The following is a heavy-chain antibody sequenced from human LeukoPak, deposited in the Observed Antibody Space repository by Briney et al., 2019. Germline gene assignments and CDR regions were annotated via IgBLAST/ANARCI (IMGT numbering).Heavy chain of an antibody. Sequence: GGSLRLSCAASGFTFSDYYMSWIRQAPGKGLEWVSYISYSGTTIYYADSVKGRFTISRDNSKNTVFLQMNSLRAEDTAEYFCAHQVPPNDEYFDHWGQGTLVTVSS. V-gene: IGHV3-11*01. CDR3: AHQVPPNDEYFDH. J-gene: IGHJ1*01. CDR1: GFTFSDYY. CDR2: ISYSGTTI.